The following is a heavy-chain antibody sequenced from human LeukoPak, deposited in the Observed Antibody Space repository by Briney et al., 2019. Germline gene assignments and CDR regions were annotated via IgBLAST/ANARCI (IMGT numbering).Heavy chain of an antibody. J-gene: IGHJ5*02. V-gene: IGHV3-33*01. CDR3: ARDGNSIAAAGMFDP. Sequence: GRSLRLSCAASGFTFSSYGMHWVRQAPGKGLEWVAVIWYDGSNKYYADSVKGRFTISRDNSKNTLYLQMNSLRAEDTAVYYCARDGNSIAAAGMFDPWGQGTLVTVSS. CDR1: GFTFSSYG. CDR2: IWYDGSNK. D-gene: IGHD6-13*01.